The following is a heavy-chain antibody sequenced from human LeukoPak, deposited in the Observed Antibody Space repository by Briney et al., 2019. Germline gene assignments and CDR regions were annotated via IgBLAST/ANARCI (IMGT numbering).Heavy chain of an antibody. CDR3: ARSDWLEP. CDR1: GFTFRSYW. Sequence: GGSLRLSCAASGFTFRSYWMHWVRQAPGKGLMWVSRIKGDGSAASYADSVKGRFTISRDNAKNTLYLQMNSLRVEDMAVYYCARSDWLEPWGQGALVTVSS. CDR2: IKGDGSAA. J-gene: IGHJ5*02. V-gene: IGHV3-74*01.